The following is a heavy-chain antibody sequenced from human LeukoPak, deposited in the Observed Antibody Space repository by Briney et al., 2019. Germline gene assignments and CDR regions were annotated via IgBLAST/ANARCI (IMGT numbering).Heavy chain of an antibody. J-gene: IGHJ4*02. Sequence: GGSLRLSCAASGFTFSSYGMHWVRQAPGKGLEWVAVISYDGSNKYYADSVKGRFTISRDNSKNTLYLQMNSLRAEDTAVYYCVKVAGLLWFGEIDYWGQGTLVTVSS. CDR3: VKVAGLLWFGEIDY. CDR2: ISYDGSNK. D-gene: IGHD3-10*01. CDR1: GFTFSSYG. V-gene: IGHV3-30*18.